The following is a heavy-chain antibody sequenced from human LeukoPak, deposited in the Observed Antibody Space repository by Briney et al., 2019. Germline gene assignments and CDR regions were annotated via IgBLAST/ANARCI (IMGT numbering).Heavy chain of an antibody. D-gene: IGHD6-13*01. CDR2: ISSSGGTI. CDR1: GFTFSSYA. CDR3: ARAPSSSPNDY. V-gene: IGHV3-11*04. J-gene: IGHJ4*02. Sequence: GGSLRLSCAASGFTFSSYAMSWIRQAPGKGLEWVSYISSSGGTIYYADSVKGRFTISRDNAKNSLYLQMNSLRAEDTAVYYCARAPSSSPNDYWGQGTLVTVSS.